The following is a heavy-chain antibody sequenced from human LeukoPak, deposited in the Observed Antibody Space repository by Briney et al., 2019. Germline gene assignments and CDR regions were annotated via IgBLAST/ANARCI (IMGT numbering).Heavy chain of an antibody. J-gene: IGHJ4*02. CDR1: GGTFSSYA. Sequence: GASVKVSCKASGGTFSSYAISWVRQAPGQGLEWMGGIIPISGTANYAQKFQGRVTITTDESTSTAYMELSSLRSEDTAVYYCARESGSWFSALDWGQGTLVTVSS. D-gene: IGHD1-26*01. CDR2: IIPISGTA. V-gene: IGHV1-69*05. CDR3: ARESGSWFSALD.